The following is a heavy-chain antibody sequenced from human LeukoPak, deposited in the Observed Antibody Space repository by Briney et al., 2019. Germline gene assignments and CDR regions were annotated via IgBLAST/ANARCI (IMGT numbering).Heavy chain of an antibody. J-gene: IGHJ1*01. V-gene: IGHV1-46*01. CDR3: ARDPADSSGYQEYFQH. CDR1: GYTLTSYY. D-gene: IGHD3-22*01. CDR2: INPSGGST. Sequence: GASVKVSCKASGYTLTSYYMHWVRQAPGQGLEWMGIINPSGGSTSYAQKFQGRVTMTRDTFTSTIYMELSSLRSEDTAVYYWARDPADSSGYQEYFQHWGQGTLVTVSS.